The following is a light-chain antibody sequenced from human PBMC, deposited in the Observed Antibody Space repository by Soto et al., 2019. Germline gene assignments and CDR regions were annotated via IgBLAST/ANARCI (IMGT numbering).Light chain of an antibody. V-gene: IGKV1-5*01. J-gene: IGKJ5*01. CDR3: QHYNSYPIT. CDR1: QSIATY. Sequence: DIQMTQSPSTLSAAGGERVTMTCRASQSIATYLTWYQQKPGKAPKLLIYDASSLKSGVPSRFSGSGSGTEFTLTISSLQPDDFATYYCQHYNSYPITFGQGTRLEI. CDR2: DAS.